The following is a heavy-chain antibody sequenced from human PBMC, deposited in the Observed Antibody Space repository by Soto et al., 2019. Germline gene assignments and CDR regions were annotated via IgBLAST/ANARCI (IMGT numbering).Heavy chain of an antibody. J-gene: IGHJ4*02. Sequence: SETLSLTCAVYGGSVSRHYWSWIRQPPGKGLEWIGEVNHSGSTNYNPSLKSRVTMSVDTSKNQFSLKLSSVTAADTAVYYCARARRVRASFLFWCQGTLVTVFS. CDR1: GGSVSRHY. CDR2: VNHSGST. V-gene: IGHV4-34*01. CDR3: ARARRVRASFLF.